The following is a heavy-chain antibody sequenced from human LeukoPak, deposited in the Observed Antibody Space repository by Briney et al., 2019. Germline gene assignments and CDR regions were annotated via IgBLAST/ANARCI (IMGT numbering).Heavy chain of an antibody. V-gene: IGHV3-53*01. J-gene: IGHJ2*01. CDR1: GFDVGANY. CDR2: LYSGGTT. Sequence: GGSLRLSCEGSGFDVGANYMNWVRQAPGKGLEWVSILYSGGTTYYADSVKGRFTVSRESSMNTLLLHMTSLRAEDTAVYYCARVGDHYHWYLDLWGRGTLVTASS. CDR3: ARVGDHYHWYLDL. D-gene: IGHD3-10*01.